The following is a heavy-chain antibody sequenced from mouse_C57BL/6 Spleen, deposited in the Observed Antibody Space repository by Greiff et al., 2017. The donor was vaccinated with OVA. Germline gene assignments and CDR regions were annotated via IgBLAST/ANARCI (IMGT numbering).Heavy chain of an antibody. CDR1: GYTFTSYW. CDR3: ARRGSYYWYFDV. J-gene: IGHJ1*03. V-gene: IGHV1-50*01. Sequence: QVQLKQPGAELVKPGASVKLSCKASGYTFTSYWMQWVKQRPGQGLEWIGEIDPSDSYTNYNQKFKDKATLTVDKSSSTAYLQLSSLTSEDSAVYYCARRGSYYWYFDVWGTRTTVTVSS. D-gene: IGHD1-1*02. CDR2: IDPSDSYT.